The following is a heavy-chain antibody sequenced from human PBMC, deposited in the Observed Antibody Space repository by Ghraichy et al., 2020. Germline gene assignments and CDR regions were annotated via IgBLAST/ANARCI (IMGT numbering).Heavy chain of an antibody. Sequence: GGSLRLSCAAAGFNFRSYWMHWVRQAPGKGLVWVSRINSDGSSTSYADSVKGRFIISRDNAKNTLYLQMNSLRAEDTAVYYCARATTVRWFDPWGQGTLVTVSS. CDR2: INSDGSST. D-gene: IGHD4-17*01. V-gene: IGHV3-74*01. J-gene: IGHJ5*02. CDR3: ARATTVRWFDP. CDR1: GFNFRSYW.